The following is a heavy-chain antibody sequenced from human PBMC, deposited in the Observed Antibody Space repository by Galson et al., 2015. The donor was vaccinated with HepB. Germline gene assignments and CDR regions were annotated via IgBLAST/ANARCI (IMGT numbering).Heavy chain of an antibody. V-gene: IGHV3-49*04. Sequence: SLRLSCAASGFTFGDYAMNWVRQAPGKGLEWVGFIRSEAYGGTTEYAASVKGRFTISRDDSKSIAYLQMNSLKIEDTAVYYCTRIPYYYGSGIKFDYWGQGTLVTVSS. CDR2: IRSEAYGGTT. CDR1: GFTFGDYA. D-gene: IGHD3-10*01. J-gene: IGHJ4*02. CDR3: TRIPYYYGSGIKFDY.